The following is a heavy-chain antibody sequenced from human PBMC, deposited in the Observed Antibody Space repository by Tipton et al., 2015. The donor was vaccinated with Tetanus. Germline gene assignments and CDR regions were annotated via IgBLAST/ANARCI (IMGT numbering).Heavy chain of an antibody. V-gene: IGHV3-74*01. Sequence: SLRLSCVGSGSTFSSFWMHWVRLSPGKGLEWVSRIHSDGGRISYADSVKGRFTISRDNAKNTVYLQMNSLRAEDTAVYYCAGIAVSGTAGAFDIWGRGTVVAVSP. D-gene: IGHD6-19*01. CDR1: GSTFSSFW. CDR3: AGIAVSGTAGAFDI. CDR2: IHSDGGRI. J-gene: IGHJ3*02.